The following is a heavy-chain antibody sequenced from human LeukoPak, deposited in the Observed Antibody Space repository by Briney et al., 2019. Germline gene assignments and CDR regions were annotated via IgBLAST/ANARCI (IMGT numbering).Heavy chain of an antibody. Sequence: PSETLSLTCTVSGGSISSYYWSWIRQPPGKGLEWIGYIYYSGSTNYNPSLKSRVTISVATSKNQFSLRLSSVTAADTAVYYCARSTDGYNFLDYWGQGTLVTVSS. CDR1: GGSISSYY. D-gene: IGHD5-24*01. J-gene: IGHJ4*02. CDR2: IYYSGST. CDR3: ARSTDGYNFLDY. V-gene: IGHV4-59*01.